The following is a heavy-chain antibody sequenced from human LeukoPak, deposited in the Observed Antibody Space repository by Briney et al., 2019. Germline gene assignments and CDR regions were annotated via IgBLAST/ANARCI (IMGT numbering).Heavy chain of an antibody. D-gene: IGHD6-19*01. Sequence: GASVKVSCKASGYTFTGYYMHWVRQAPGQGLEWMGWINPNSGGTNYAQKFQGRVTMTRDTSISTAYMELSRLRSDDTAVYYCARDYVAVALRMYNWFDHWGQGTLVTVSS. J-gene: IGHJ5*02. CDR1: GYTFTGYY. CDR3: ARDYVAVALRMYNWFDH. V-gene: IGHV1-2*02. CDR2: INPNSGGT.